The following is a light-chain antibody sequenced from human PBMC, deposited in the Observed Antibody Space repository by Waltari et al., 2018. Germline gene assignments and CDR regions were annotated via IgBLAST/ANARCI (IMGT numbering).Light chain of an antibody. CDR1: QSILYSSNNKNY. CDR3: QQYYGTPPT. V-gene: IGKV4-1*01. Sequence: DIVMTQFPDSLAVSLGERASINCKSSQSILYSSNNKNYLVWYQQKPGQSPKLLIYWASTRESGVPDRFSGSGSGTDFTLTISSLQAEDVAVYYCQQYYGTPPTFGRGTKVEIK. CDR2: WAS. J-gene: IGKJ1*01.